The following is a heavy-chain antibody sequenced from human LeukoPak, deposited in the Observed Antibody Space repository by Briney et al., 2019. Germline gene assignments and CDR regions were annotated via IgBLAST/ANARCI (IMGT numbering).Heavy chain of an antibody. J-gene: IGHJ4*02. CDR2: IYTSGST. Sequence: PSETLSLTCTASGGSISSYYWSWIRQPAGKGLEWIGRIYTSGSTNYNPSLKSRVTMSVDTSKNQFSLKLSSVTAADTAVYYCARDINSGSYYAHFDYWGQGTLVTVSS. CDR3: ARDINSGSYYAHFDY. CDR1: GGSISSYY. D-gene: IGHD1-26*01. V-gene: IGHV4-4*07.